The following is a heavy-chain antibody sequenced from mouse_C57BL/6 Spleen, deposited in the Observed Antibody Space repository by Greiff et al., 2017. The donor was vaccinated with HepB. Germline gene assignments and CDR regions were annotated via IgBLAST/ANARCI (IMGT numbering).Heavy chain of an antibody. D-gene: IGHD2-4*01. CDR3: ARYDYEYYFDY. CDR1: GYTFTDYN. Sequence: VHVKQSGPELVKPGASVTMSCKASGYTFTDYNMHWVKQSHGKSLEWLGDINPNNGGTSYNQKFKGKATLTVNKSSSTAYMELRSLTSEDSAVYYCARYDYEYYFDYWGQGTTLTVSS. V-gene: IGHV1-22*01. CDR2: INPNNGGT. J-gene: IGHJ2*01.